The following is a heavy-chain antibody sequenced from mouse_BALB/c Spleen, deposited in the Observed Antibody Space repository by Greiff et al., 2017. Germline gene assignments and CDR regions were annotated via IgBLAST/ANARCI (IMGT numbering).Heavy chain of an antibody. CDR2: INSNGGST. CDR1: GFTFSSYG. D-gene: IGHD2-3*01. J-gene: IGHJ2*01. V-gene: IGHV5-6-3*01. Sequence: EVMLVESGGGLVQPGGSLKLSCAASGFTFSSYGMSWVRQTPDKRLELVATINSNGGSTYYPDSVKGRFTISRDNAKNTLYLQMSSLKSEDTAMYYCAAYDGYYWGQGTTLTVSS. CDR3: AAYDGYY.